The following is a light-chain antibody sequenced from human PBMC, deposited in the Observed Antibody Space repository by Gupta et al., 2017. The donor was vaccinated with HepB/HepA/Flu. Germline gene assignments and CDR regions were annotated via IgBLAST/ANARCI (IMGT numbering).Light chain of an antibody. Sequence: IVLTQSPGTLSLSPGERATLSCRASQSVSSSYLAWYQQKPGQAPRLLIYGASRRATGIPDRFSGSGSGTDFTLTISRLEPEDFAVYYCQQYGSSPPWTFGQGTKVEIK. CDR3: QQYGSSPPWT. CDR2: GAS. CDR1: QSVSSSY. J-gene: IGKJ1*01. V-gene: IGKV3-20*01.